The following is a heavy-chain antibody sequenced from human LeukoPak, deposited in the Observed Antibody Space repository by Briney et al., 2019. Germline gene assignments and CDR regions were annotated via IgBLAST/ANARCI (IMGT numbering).Heavy chain of an antibody. J-gene: IGHJ4*02. CDR3: VTSTGQQFIPYDY. CDR1: GINVSSNY. Sequence: GGTLRLSCAASGINVSSNYMTWIRQAPGKGLEWVSLIYGGDAAYYAESVRGRFMISRDNLKNALFLQMNSLRVEDTAVYYCVTSTGQQFIPYDYWGQGTHVTVSS. D-gene: IGHD6-13*01. V-gene: IGHV3-66*02. CDR2: IYGGDAA.